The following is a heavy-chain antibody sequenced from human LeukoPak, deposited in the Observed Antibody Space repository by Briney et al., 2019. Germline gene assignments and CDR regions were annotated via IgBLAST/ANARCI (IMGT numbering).Heavy chain of an antibody. CDR3: ADSNYWYPVDY. CDR2: ITGSGDTT. V-gene: IGHV3-23*01. D-gene: IGHD4-11*01. Sequence: PRGSLRLSCAASGFTFSSYAMRWVRQAPGKGLEWVSSITGSGDTTYYADSVKGRFTISRDNSKNTLYLQMNSLRAEDTAVYYCADSNYWYPVDYWGQGTLVTVSS. CDR1: GFTFSSYA. J-gene: IGHJ4*02.